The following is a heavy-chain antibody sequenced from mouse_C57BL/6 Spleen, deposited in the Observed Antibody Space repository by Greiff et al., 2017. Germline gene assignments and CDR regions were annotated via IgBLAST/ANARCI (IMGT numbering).Heavy chain of an antibody. D-gene: IGHD4-1*01. CDR1: GYTFTDHS. J-gene: IGHJ3*01. Sequence: VQLQQSDAELVKPGASVKISCKVSGYTFTDHSIHWMKQRPEQGLEWIGYIYPSDGSTKYNKKFKGKATLTVDKSSSTAYMQLNSLTSEDSAVYVCAISGNSPFAYWGQGTLVTVSA. V-gene: IGHV1-78*01. CDR3: AISGNSPFAY. CDR2: IYPSDGST.